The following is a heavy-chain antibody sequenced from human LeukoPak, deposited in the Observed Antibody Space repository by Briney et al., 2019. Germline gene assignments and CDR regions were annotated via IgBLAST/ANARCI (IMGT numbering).Heavy chain of an antibody. CDR3: ARDRGGNYFSRHDAFDF. CDR1: GFTFRSYE. J-gene: IGHJ3*01. Sequence: PGGSLRLSCAASGFTFRSYELNWVRKAPGKGLEWISYISSSGSNIYYADSVKGRFTISRDNAKNTLYLQMNSLRAEDTALYYCARDRGGNYFSRHDAFDFWGQGTMVTVSS. V-gene: IGHV3-48*03. CDR2: ISSSGSNI. D-gene: IGHD1-7*01.